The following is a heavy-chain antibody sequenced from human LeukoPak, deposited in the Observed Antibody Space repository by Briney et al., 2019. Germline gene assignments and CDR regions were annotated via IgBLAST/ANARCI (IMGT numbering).Heavy chain of an antibody. V-gene: IGHV4-59*08. CDR3: ARLVIYDGDIHDS. J-gene: IGHJ1*01. Sequence: SETLSLTGSGPGASVPGTYWSWVRQTPGKGLDWIAYTYYAGTTEYNHSLKSRATISVDTSKNHFSLDLRSVTSADTAVYFCARLVIYDGDIHDSRGQGTLVTVSS. D-gene: IGHD5-24*01. CDR1: GASVPGTY. CDR2: TYYAGTT.